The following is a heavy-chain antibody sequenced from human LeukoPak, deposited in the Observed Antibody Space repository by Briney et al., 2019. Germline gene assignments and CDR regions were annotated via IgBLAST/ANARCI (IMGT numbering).Heavy chain of an antibody. J-gene: IGHJ5*02. V-gene: IGHV4-38-2*02. Sequence: PSETLSLTCTVSGGSISSYYWSWIRQPPGKGLEWIASIYHSGTTYYNPSLKSRVTISVDTSKNQFSLKLSSVTAADTAVYYCARDRSRGGFDPWGQGTLVTVSS. CDR3: ARDRSRGGFDP. CDR1: GGSISSYY. D-gene: IGHD3-3*01. CDR2: IYHSGTT.